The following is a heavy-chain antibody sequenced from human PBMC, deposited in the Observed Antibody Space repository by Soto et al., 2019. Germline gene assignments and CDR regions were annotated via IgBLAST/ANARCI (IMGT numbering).Heavy chain of an antibody. CDR3: AKVRRCSSTSCSYGMDV. CDR2: ISGSGGST. J-gene: IGHJ6*02. V-gene: IGHV3-23*01. D-gene: IGHD2-2*01. Sequence: EVQLLESGGGLVQPGGSLRLSCAASGFTFSSYAMSWVRQAPGKGLEWVSAISGSGGSTYYADSVKGRFTISRDNSKNTLYLQMNSLRAEDTAVYYCAKVRRCSSTSCSYGMDVWGQGTTVTVSS. CDR1: GFTFSSYA.